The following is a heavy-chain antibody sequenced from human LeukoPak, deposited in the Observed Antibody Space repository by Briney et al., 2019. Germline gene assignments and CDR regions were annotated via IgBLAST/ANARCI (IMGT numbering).Heavy chain of an antibody. J-gene: IGHJ3*02. CDR3: ASRGYSYGYAFDI. Sequence: GGSLRVSCAASGFTFSDYYMGCIRQAPGKGLEWVSDISSSSSYTNYADSVKGRFTISRDNAKNSLYLQMNSLRAEDTAVYYCASRGYSYGYAFDIWGQGTMVTVSS. CDR2: ISSSSSYT. CDR1: GFTFSDYY. V-gene: IGHV3-11*06. D-gene: IGHD5-18*01.